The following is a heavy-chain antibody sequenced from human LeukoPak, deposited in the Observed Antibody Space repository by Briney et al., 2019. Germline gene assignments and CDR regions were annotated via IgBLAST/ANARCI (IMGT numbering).Heavy chain of an antibody. J-gene: IGHJ4*02. CDR3: ARDNPYGSGTDY. Sequence: SETLSLTCTVSGGSISSSSYYWGWVRQPPGTGLEWIGSIYFSGRTYYNMSLKSRVTISIDTSKTQFSLKVNSVTAADTAVYYCARDNPYGSGTDYWGQGTLVTVSS. D-gene: IGHD3-10*01. V-gene: IGHV4-39*07. CDR1: GGSISSSSYY. CDR2: IYFSGRT.